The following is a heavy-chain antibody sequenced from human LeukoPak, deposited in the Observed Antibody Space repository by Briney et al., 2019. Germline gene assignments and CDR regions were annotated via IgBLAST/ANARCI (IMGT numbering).Heavy chain of an antibody. CDR1: GGSISTYY. J-gene: IGHJ4*02. D-gene: IGHD6-13*01. CDR3: ARSGGHSSSWSL. Sequence: PSETLSLTCTVSGGSISTYYWNWIRQPPGKGREWIGYISNSGITTYNPSLKSRVTISVDSSKSQFSLKLNSVTAADTAVYYCARSGGHSSSWSLWGQGTLVTVSS. V-gene: IGHV4-59*01. CDR2: ISNSGIT.